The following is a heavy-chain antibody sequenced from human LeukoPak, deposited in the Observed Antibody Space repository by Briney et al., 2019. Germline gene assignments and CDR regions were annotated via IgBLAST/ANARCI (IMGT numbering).Heavy chain of an antibody. Sequence: SETLSLTCTVSGGSISSSSYYWGWIRQPPGKGLEWIGSIYYSGSTYYNPSLKSRATISVDTSKNQFSLKLSSVTAADTAVYYCARIPAYGEPLYYFDYWGQGTLVTVSS. CDR2: IYYSGST. V-gene: IGHV4-39*07. J-gene: IGHJ4*02. CDR3: ARIPAYGEPLYYFDY. D-gene: IGHD4-17*01. CDR1: GGSISSSSYY.